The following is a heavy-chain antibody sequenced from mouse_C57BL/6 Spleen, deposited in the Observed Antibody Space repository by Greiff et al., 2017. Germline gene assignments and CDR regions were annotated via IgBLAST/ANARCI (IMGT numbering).Heavy chain of an antibody. CDR1: GYAFTSYL. D-gene: IGHD4-1*02. CDR3: SSQLGWLAY. CDR2: INPGSGGT. J-gene: IGHJ3*01. Sequence: VQLQQSGAELVRPGASVKVSCKASGYAFTSYLIEWVKQRPGQGLEWIGVINPGSGGTNDNEKFKGKATLTVDKSSSTAYMQLSSLTSEDSAVYFCSSQLGWLAYWGQGTLVTVSA. V-gene: IGHV1-54*01.